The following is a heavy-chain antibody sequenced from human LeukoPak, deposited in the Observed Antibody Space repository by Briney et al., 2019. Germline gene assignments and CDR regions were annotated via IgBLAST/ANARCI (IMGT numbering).Heavy chain of an antibody. CDR2: ISGSGGST. CDR3: AKDLGSTDTPYYYYYMDV. V-gene: IGHV3-23*01. J-gene: IGHJ6*03. D-gene: IGHD3-16*01. CDR1: GFTFSSYS. Sequence: PGGSLRLSCAASGFTFSSYSMNWVRQAPGKGLEWVSAISGSGGSTYYADSVKGRFTISRDNSKNTLYLQMNSLRAEDTAVYYCAKDLGSTDTPYYYYYMDVWGKGTTVTVSS.